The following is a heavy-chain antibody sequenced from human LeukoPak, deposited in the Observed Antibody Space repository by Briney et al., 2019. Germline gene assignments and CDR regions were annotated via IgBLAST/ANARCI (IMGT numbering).Heavy chain of an antibody. D-gene: IGHD6-13*01. Sequence: GGSLRLSCAASGFTFSSYAMHWVRQAPGKGLEWVAVISYDGSNKYYADSVKGRFTISRDNSKNTLYLQMNSLRAEDTAVYYCASIAAAGKDPFDYWGQGTLVTASS. CDR1: GFTFSSYA. V-gene: IGHV3-30*04. CDR3: ASIAAAGKDPFDY. CDR2: ISYDGSNK. J-gene: IGHJ4*02.